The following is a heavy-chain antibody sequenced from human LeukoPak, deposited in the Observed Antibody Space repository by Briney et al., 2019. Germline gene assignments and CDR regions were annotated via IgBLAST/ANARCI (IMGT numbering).Heavy chain of an antibody. CDR1: GFTFSSYA. J-gene: IGHJ3*02. CDR3: AKSAGIQLWLGIHDAFDI. D-gene: IGHD5-18*01. Sequence: GSLRLSCAASGFTFSSYAMSWVRQAPGKGLEWVSAISGSGGSTCYADSVKGRFTISRDNSKNTLYLQMNSLRAEDTAVYYCAKSAGIQLWLGIHDAFDIWGQGTMVTVSS. CDR2: ISGSGGST. V-gene: IGHV3-23*01.